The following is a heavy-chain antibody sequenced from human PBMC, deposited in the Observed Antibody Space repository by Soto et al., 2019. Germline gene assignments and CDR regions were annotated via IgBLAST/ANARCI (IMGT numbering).Heavy chain of an antibody. CDR2: INAGNGNT. CDR3: AGGDSGSYYNFDY. J-gene: IGHJ4*02. Sequence: ASVKVSCKASGYTFTSYGMSWVRQAPGQRLEWMGWINAGNGNTKYSQKFQGRVTITRDTSASTAYMELSSLRSEDTAVYYCAGGDSGSYYNFDYWGQGTLVTVSS. CDR1: GYTFTSYG. V-gene: IGHV1-3*01. D-gene: IGHD1-26*01.